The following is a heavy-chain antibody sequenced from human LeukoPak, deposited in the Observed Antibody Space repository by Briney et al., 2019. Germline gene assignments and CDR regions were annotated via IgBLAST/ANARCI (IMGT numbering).Heavy chain of an antibody. CDR1: GFTFSSYG. J-gene: IGHJ4*02. Sequence: GGSLRLSCAASGFTFSSYGMHWVRQAPGKGLEWVAVISYDGSNKYNADSVKGRFTISRDNSKNTLYLQMNSLRAEDTAVYYCAKGVGLGYYGSGSLDYWGQGTLVTVSS. CDR2: ISYDGSNK. CDR3: AKGVGLGYYGSGSLDY. V-gene: IGHV3-30*18. D-gene: IGHD3-10*01.